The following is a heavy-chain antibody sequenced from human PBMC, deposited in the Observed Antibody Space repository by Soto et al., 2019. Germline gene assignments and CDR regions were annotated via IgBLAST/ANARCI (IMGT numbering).Heavy chain of an antibody. J-gene: IGHJ4*02. Sequence: SETLSLTCAVSGDSISSGYYWAWIRRPPGKGLEWIGSIYHSGSTNYNPSLKSRVTISVDTSKNQFSLKLSSVTAADTAVYYRARYGLGVGNSGSYIDYWGQGTLVTVSS. CDR3: ARYGLGVGNSGSYIDY. D-gene: IGHD1-26*01. CDR2: IYHSGST. CDR1: GDSISSGYY. V-gene: IGHV4-38-2*01.